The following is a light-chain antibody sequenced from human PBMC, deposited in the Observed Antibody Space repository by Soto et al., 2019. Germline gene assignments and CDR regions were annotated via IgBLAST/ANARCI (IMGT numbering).Light chain of an antibody. CDR3: SSYTSSSTLVV. J-gene: IGLJ2*01. V-gene: IGLV2-14*01. CDR1: SSDVGGYNY. CDR2: DVS. Sequence: QSVLTQPASVSGSPGQSITISCTGTSSDVGGYNYVSWYQQHPGKAPILMIYDVSNRPSGVSNRFSGSKSGNTAFLTISGLQAEYEADYYCSSYTSSSTLVVFGGGTKLTVL.